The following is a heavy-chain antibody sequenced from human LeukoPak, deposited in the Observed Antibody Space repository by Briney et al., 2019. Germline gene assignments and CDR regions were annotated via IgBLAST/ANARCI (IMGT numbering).Heavy chain of an antibody. CDR3: ARDHAGLDY. D-gene: IGHD2-8*01. J-gene: IGHJ4*02. CDR1: GGSIRSSYYY. V-gene: IGHV4-39*02. CDR2: IYDSGST. Sequence: SETLSLTCTVSGGSIRSSYYYWGWIRQPPGKGLEWIGSIYDSGSTYYNPSLKSRVTISVDTSKNQFSLQLNSVTPEDTAVYYCARDHAGLDYWGQGTLVTVSS.